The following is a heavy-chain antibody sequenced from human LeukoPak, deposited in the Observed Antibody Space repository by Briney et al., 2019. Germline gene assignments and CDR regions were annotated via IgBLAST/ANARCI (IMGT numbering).Heavy chain of an antibody. CDR1: GFPFGSYV. V-gene: IGHV3-23*01. Sequence: HTGGSLRLSCAASGFPFGSYVMSWVRQAPGKGLEWVSAISGDGGSTYYGDSVKGRFTISRDNSKNTLYLQMRSLRAEDTAVYYCAKDKDDYGDYLFHYGGQGTLVTVSS. CDR3: AKDKDDYGDYLFHY. J-gene: IGHJ4*02. CDR2: ISGDGGST. D-gene: IGHD4-17*01.